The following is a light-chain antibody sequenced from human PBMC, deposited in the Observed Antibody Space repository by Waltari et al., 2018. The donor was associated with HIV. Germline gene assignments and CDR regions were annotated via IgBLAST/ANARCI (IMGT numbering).Light chain of an antibody. J-gene: IGKJ4*01. Sequence: DIVMTQSPATLSVSPGERAALSCRASQSVNNNLAWYQQKPGQAPRLLIYAASTRATGIPARFSGSGSGAEFTLTISSLQSEDFAVYYCQQYQSWPLTFGGGTKVQIK. CDR2: AAS. V-gene: IGKV3-15*01. CDR1: QSVNNN. CDR3: QQYQSWPLT.